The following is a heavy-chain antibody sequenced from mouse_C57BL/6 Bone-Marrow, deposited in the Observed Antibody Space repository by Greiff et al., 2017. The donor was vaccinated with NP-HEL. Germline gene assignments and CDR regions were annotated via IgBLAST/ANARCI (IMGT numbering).Heavy chain of an antibody. J-gene: IGHJ2*01. CDR3: ARGGGMLPYFDY. D-gene: IGHD2-12*01. CDR1: GYTFTSYG. V-gene: IGHV1-81*01. Sequence: VQLQQSGAELARPGASVKLSCKASGYTFTSYGISWVKQRTGQGLEWIGEIYPRSGNTYYNEKFKGKATLTADKSSSTAYMELRSLTSEDSAVYFCARGGGMLPYFDYWGQGTTLTVSS. CDR2: IYPRSGNT.